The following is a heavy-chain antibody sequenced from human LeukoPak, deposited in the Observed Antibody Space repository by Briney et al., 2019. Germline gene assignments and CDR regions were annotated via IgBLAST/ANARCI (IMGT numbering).Heavy chain of an antibody. CDR1: GFTFSSYS. J-gene: IGHJ4*02. CDR3: ARVHEQTTGAPFDY. D-gene: IGHD4-17*01. V-gene: IGHV3-48*01. CDR2: ISSSSSTI. Sequence: GGSLRLSCAASGFTFSSYSMNWVRQAPGKGLEWVSYISSSSSTIYYADSVKGRFTISRDNAKNSLYLQMNSLRAEGTAVYYCARVHEQTTGAPFDYWGQGTLVTVSS.